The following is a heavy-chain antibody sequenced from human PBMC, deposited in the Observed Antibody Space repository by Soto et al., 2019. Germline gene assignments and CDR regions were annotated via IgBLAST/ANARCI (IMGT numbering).Heavy chain of an antibody. CDR1: GGTFSSYA. Sequence: QVQLVQSGAEVKKPGSSVKVSCKASGGTFSSYAISWVRQAPGQGLEWMGGIIPIFGTANYAQKFQGRVTITADESTSTAYMELGSLRSEDTAVYYCASVPGIAAAGSAPLYGMDVWGQGTTVTVSS. V-gene: IGHV1-69*01. D-gene: IGHD6-13*01. CDR2: IIPIFGTA. CDR3: ASVPGIAAAGSAPLYGMDV. J-gene: IGHJ6*02.